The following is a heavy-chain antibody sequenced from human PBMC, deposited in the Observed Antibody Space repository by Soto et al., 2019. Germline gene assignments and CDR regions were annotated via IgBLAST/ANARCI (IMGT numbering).Heavy chain of an antibody. CDR1: GFTFNDYP. CDR3: ARGVHYDFWSSQQTWYFDL. Sequence: PGGSLRLSCAASGFTFNDYPMNWVRQAPGKGLEWVTLISYDGNKKYYADSVKGRFAISRDTSKNTLYLQMNSLRAEDTAVYYCARGVHYDFWSSQQTWYFDLWGRGTLVTVSS. V-gene: IGHV3-30*09. J-gene: IGHJ2*01. CDR2: ISYDGNKK. D-gene: IGHD3-3*01.